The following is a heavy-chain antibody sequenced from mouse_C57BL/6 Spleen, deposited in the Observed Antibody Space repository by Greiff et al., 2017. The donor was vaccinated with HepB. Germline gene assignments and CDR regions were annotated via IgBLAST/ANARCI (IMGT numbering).Heavy chain of an antibody. CDR1: GYSFTGYY. V-gene: IGHV1-42*01. Sequence: EVQLQQSGPELVKPGASVKISCKASGYSFTGYYMKWVKQSPEKSLEWIGEINPSTGGTTYNQKFKAKATLTVDKSSSTAYMQLKSLTSEDSAVYYCARDYYGSSPYYFDYWGQGTTLTVSS. D-gene: IGHD1-1*01. CDR3: ARDYYGSSPYYFDY. CDR2: INPSTGGT. J-gene: IGHJ2*01.